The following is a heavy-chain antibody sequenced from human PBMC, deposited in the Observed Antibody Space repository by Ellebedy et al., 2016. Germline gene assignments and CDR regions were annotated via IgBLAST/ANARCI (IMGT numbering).Heavy chain of an antibody. D-gene: IGHD1-26*01. Sequence: GGSLRLSCAASGFIFSDYAMSWVRQSPGRGLEWVSALGTAGDTYYPDSVEGRFTISRENAKNSLYLQMNSLRVEDTAVYYCARARPSEWEVNWYFDLWGRGTLVTVSS. V-gene: IGHV3-13*01. CDR3: ARARPSEWEVNWYFDL. CDR2: LGTAGDT. J-gene: IGHJ2*01. CDR1: GFIFSDYA.